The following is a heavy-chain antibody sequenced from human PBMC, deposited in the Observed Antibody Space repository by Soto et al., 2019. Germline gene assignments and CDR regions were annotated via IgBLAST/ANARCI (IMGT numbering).Heavy chain of an antibody. J-gene: IGHJ5*02. V-gene: IGHV4-4*02. Sequence: SETLSLTCAVSGGSISSSNWWSWVRQPPGKGLEWIGEIYHSGSTNYNPSLKSRVTISVDKSKNQFSLKLSSVTAADTAVYYCARRRGLNTLSRSKVTRGSLWLDPCGQGTSVTVYS. CDR2: IYHSGST. CDR3: ARRRGLNTLSRSKVTRGSLWLDP. D-gene: IGHD4-4*01. CDR1: GGSISSSNW.